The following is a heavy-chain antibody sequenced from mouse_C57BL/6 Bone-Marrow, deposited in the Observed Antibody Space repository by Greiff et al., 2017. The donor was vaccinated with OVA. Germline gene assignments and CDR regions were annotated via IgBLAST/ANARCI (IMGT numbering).Heavy chain of an antibody. CDR1: GYTFTSYG. CDR2: IYPRSGNT. D-gene: IGHD1-1*01. J-gene: IGHJ4*01. Sequence: VMLVESGAELARPGASVKLSCKASGYTFTSYGISWVKQRTGQGLEWIGEIYPRSGNTYYNEKFKGKATLTADKSSSTAYMELRSLTSEDSAVYFCAKTPFTTVRAMDYWGQGTSVTVSS. V-gene: IGHV1-81*01. CDR3: AKTPFTTVRAMDY.